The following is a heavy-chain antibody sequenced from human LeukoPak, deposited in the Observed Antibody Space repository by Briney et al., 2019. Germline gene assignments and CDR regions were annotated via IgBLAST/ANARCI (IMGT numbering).Heavy chain of an antibody. Sequence: PSETLSLTCTVSGGSISSGSYHWSWIRQPAGKGLEWIGRIYSSENTDYSTSLKSRVTISMDTSKDQFSLKLSSVTAEDTAIYYCARFVFSHTEYYFDYWGQGALVSVSS. CDR1: GGSISSGSYH. CDR3: ARFVFSHTEYYFDY. D-gene: IGHD2/OR15-2a*01. V-gene: IGHV4-61*02. J-gene: IGHJ4*02. CDR2: IYSSENT.